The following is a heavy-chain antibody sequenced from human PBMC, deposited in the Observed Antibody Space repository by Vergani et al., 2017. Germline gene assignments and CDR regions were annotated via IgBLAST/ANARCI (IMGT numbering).Heavy chain of an antibody. Sequence: EVQLVESGGGLVQPGGSLRLSCAASGFTFSSYAMSWVRQAPGKGLEWVSAISGSGGSTYYADSVKGRFTISRDNSKNTLYLQMNSLRAEDTAVYYCAKVKVAYGDYPYWYFDLWGRGTLVTVSS. D-gene: IGHD4-17*01. CDR1: GFTFSSYA. J-gene: IGHJ2*01. CDR2: ISGSGGST. CDR3: AKVKVAYGDYPYWYFDL. V-gene: IGHV3-23*04.